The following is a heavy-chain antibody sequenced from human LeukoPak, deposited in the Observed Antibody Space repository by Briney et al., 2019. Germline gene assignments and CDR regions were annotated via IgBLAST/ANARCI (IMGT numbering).Heavy chain of an antibody. J-gene: IGHJ4*02. V-gene: IGHV3-30*18. CDR2: RSSDGSKN. D-gene: IGHD3-10*01. CDR1: GISFSTYG. CDR3: AKDTWFGEFQRPDFDY. Sequence: GGSLRLSWVGSGISFSTYGMHWGRQAPDKGLEGVGVRSSDGSKNTYADSVKGRFLISRDNPKNTMYLQLNSLRVEDTAMYYCAKDTWFGEFQRPDFDYWGQGTLVTVSS.